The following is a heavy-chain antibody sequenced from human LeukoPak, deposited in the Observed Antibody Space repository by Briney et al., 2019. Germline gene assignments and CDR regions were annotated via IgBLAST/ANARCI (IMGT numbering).Heavy chain of an antibody. V-gene: IGHV3-11*04. Sequence: GGSLRLYCAASGFTFSDYYMNWLRQAPGKGLEGISYMSSSGSTISYADSVTGRITVSRDNGKNSLDLQMNSLRAEDTAVYYCARDGTAPGLYFDLWGQGTLVTVSS. D-gene: IGHD6-13*01. CDR3: ARDGTAPGLYFDL. CDR2: MSSSGSTI. CDR1: GFTFSDYY. J-gene: IGHJ4*01.